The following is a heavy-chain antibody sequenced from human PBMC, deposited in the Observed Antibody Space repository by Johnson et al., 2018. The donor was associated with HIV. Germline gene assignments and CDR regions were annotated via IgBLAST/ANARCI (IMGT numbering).Heavy chain of an antibody. CDR2: LKSRADGGTT. J-gene: IGHJ3*02. CDR1: GFPFSNAW. CDR3: AREPALVGANGGWGAFDI. Sequence: VQLVESGGGLVKPGGSLRLSCRASGFPFSNAWMNWVRQAPGKGLEWVGRLKSRADGGTTDYAVSVKDRFTILRDDSKNTLYLQMSSLRTEDTAVYYCAREPALVGANGGWGAFDIWGQGTMVTVSS. D-gene: IGHD1-26*01. V-gene: IGHV3-15*01.